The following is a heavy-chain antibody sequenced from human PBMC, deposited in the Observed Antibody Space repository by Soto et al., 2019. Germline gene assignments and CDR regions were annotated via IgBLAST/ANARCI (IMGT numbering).Heavy chain of an antibody. D-gene: IGHD6-19*01. Sequence: QVQLQESGPGLVKPSETLSLTCTVSGGSISSYYWSWIRQPPGKGLEWIGYIYYSGSTNYNPSLKSRVXXSXDXXKNQFSLKLSPVPAADTAVYYCAMNGIAEAGTFDYWGQGTLVTVSS. CDR3: AMNGIAEAGTFDY. CDR1: GGSISSYY. J-gene: IGHJ4*02. CDR2: IYYSGST. V-gene: IGHV4-59*01.